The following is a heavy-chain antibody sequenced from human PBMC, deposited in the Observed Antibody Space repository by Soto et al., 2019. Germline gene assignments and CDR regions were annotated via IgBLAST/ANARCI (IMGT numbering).Heavy chain of an antibody. J-gene: IGHJ4*02. Sequence: EVQLVESGGKVVQPGGSLRLSCVASGFTFSVYWMSCVRQAPGEGLEWVARIKFDGSGIQYADSVKGRFSISRDNAGNSVYLQMNSLRAEDTAVYYCARDSGYSSLDSVNHYFDYWGQGALVTVTS. CDR3: ARDSGYSSLDSVNHYFDY. CDR1: GFTFSVYW. CDR2: IKFDGSGI. D-gene: IGHD5-12*01. V-gene: IGHV3-7*01.